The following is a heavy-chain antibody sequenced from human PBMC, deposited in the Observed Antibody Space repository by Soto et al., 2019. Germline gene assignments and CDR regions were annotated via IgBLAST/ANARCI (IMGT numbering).Heavy chain of an antibody. CDR3: ARPGGLLELTGRFDY. V-gene: IGHV1-18*01. Sequence: GASVKVSCKASGYTFTSYGISWVRQAPGQGLEWMGWISAYNGNTNYAQKLQGRVTMTTDTSTSTAYMELRSLRSEDTAVYYCARPGGLLELTGRFDYWGQGTLVTVSS. D-gene: IGHD1-20*01. CDR2: ISAYNGNT. CDR1: GYTFTSYG. J-gene: IGHJ4*02.